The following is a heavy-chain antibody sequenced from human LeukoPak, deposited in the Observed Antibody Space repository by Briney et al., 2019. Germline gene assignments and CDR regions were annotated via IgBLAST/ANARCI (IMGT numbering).Heavy chain of an antibody. CDR2: MNSDGGNT. D-gene: IGHD3-10*01. CDR1: GYTFTNYD. CDR3: AKGLRGRVRGVD. Sequence: ASVKVSCRASGYTFTNYDINWVRQATGQGLEWMGWMNSDGGNTGYGQKFQGRVTLTRDTSIRTAYMELSSLTSEDTAIYYCAKGLRGRVRGVDWGQGTLVTVSS. J-gene: IGHJ4*02. V-gene: IGHV1-8*01.